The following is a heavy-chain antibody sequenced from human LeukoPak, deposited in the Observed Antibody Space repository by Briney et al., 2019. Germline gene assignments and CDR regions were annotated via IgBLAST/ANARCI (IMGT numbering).Heavy chain of an antibody. CDR1: GGSISSYY. CDR2: IAYSGST. Sequence: SETLSLTCTVSGGSISSYYWSWIRQPPGKGLEWIGCIAYSGSTNYNPSLKSRVTISVDTSKDQFSLKLSSVTAADTAVYYCASFSMVAHPFDYWGQGTLVTVSS. J-gene: IGHJ4*02. V-gene: IGHV4-59*08. D-gene: IGHD4/OR15-4a*01. CDR3: ASFSMVAHPFDY.